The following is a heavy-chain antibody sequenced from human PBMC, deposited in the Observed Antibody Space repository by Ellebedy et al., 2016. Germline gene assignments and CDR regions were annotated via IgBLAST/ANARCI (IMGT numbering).Heavy chain of an antibody. CDR2: INHSGST. Sequence: SETLSLXXAVYGGSFSGYYWSWIRQPPGKGLEWIGEINHSGSTNYNPSLKSRVTISVDKSKNQFSLKLSSVTAADTAVYYCARFSHYGGNTDYWGQGTLVTVSS. CDR3: ARFSHYGGNTDY. J-gene: IGHJ4*02. D-gene: IGHD4-23*01. CDR1: GGSFSGYY. V-gene: IGHV4-34*01.